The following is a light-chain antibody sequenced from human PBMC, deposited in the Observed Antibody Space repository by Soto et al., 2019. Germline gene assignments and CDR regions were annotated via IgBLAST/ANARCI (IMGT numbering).Light chain of an antibody. CDR1: QTVRRY. Sequence: DTQMTQSPSSPSASVGDRVTITCRASQTVRRYLNWYQQKPGKAPTLLIYAASTLESAVPPRFSGAGSETEFTLTINGLQPDDFATYYCQQTFSTPITFGQGTRLEIK. V-gene: IGKV1-39*01. CDR2: AAS. CDR3: QQTFSTPIT. J-gene: IGKJ5*01.